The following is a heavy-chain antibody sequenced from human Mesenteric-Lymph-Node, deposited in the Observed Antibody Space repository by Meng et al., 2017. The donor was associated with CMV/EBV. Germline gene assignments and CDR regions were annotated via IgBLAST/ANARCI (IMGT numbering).Heavy chain of an antibody. CDR3: ARQKWEGIDC. J-gene: IGHJ4*02. CDR1: GFTFSSYE. Sequence: GESLKISCAASGFTFSSYEMNWVRQAHGKGLEWVSYISPTNTIYYADFVKGRFTISRDNAKNSLYLQMNSLRAEDTAVYYCARQKWEGIDCWGQGTLVTVSS. CDR2: ISPTNTI. D-gene: IGHD1-26*01. V-gene: IGHV3-48*03.